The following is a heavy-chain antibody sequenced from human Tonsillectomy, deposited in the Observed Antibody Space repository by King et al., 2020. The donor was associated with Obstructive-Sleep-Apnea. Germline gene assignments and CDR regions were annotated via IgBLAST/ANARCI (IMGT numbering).Heavy chain of an antibody. D-gene: IGHD4-17*01. J-gene: IGHJ4*02. V-gene: IGHV3-11*01. CDR3: AGSTVTLDS. CDR1: GFTFSDYH. CDR2: ISNHEKTI. Sequence: VQLVESGGGLVKPGGSLRLSCKGSGFTFSDYHMIWVRQAPGKGLEWISYISNHEKTIYNADSVKGRFTISRDNAKRSVYLQMNSLSAEDTAVYYCAGSTVTLDSWGQGTLVTVST.